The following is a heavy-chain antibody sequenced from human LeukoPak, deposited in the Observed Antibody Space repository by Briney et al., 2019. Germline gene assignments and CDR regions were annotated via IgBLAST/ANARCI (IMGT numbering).Heavy chain of an antibody. CDR2: IYYSGST. CDR3: ARGRSSMVRGYYYYYMDV. V-gene: IGHV4-59*01. D-gene: IGHD3-10*01. J-gene: IGHJ6*03. CDR1: GGSISSYY. Sequence: PSETLSLTCTVSGGSISSYYWSWIRQPPGKGLAWIGYIYYSGSTNYNPSLKSRVTISVDSSKNQFSLQLSSVTAADTAVYYCARGRSSMVRGYYYYYMDVWGKGTTVTISS.